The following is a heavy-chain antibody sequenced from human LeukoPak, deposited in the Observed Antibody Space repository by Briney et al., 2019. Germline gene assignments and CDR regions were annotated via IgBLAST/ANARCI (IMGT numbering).Heavy chain of an antibody. CDR1: GYTFTSYY. D-gene: IGHD3-22*01. CDR2: INLSGGST. J-gene: IGHJ4*02. Sequence: ASVKVSCKASGYTFTSYYMHWVRQAPGQGLEWMGIINLSGGSTSYAQKFQGRVTMTRDTSTSTVYMELSSLRSEDTAVYYCARDKSGHYYDSSGQLDYWGQGTLVTVSS. V-gene: IGHV1-46*01. CDR3: ARDKSGHYYDSSGQLDY.